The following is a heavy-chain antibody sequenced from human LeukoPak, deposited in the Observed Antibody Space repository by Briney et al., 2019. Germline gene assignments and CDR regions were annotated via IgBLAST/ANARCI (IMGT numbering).Heavy chain of an antibody. CDR1: GFTFSSYA. CDR2: ISGSGGST. Sequence: PGGSLRLSCAASGFTFSSYAMSWVSQAPGKGLEWVSAISGSGGSTYYADSVKGRFTISRDNPKNTLYLQMNSLRAEDTAVYYCAPSFGSSGPKVFDYWGQGTLVTVSS. V-gene: IGHV3-23*01. D-gene: IGHD3-22*01. J-gene: IGHJ4*02. CDR3: APSFGSSGPKVFDY.